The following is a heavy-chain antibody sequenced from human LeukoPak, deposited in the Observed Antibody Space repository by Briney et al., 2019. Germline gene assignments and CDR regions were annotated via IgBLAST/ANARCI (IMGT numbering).Heavy chain of an antibody. Sequence: GGSLRLSCAASGFTFSSYEMNWVRQAPGKGLEWVSSISSSSSYIYYADSVKGRFTISRDNAKNSLYLQMNSLRAEDTALYYCARDGNYYDSSGYGWYFDLWGRGTLVTVSS. V-gene: IGHV3-21*04. CDR1: GFTFSSYE. CDR3: ARDGNYYDSSGYGWYFDL. D-gene: IGHD3-22*01. J-gene: IGHJ2*01. CDR2: ISSSSSYI.